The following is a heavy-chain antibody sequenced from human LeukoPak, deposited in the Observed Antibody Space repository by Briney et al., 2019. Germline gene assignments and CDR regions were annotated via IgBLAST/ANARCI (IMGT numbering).Heavy chain of an antibody. CDR3: ATAKTRVFAAFDI. CDR1: GFTFDDYA. CDR2: ISWNSGSI. D-gene: IGHD3-3*01. J-gene: IGHJ3*02. V-gene: IGHV3-9*01. Sequence: GRSLRLSCAASGFTFDDYAMHWVRQAPGKGLEWVSGISWNSGSIGYADSVKGRFTISRDNAKNSLYLQMNSLRAEDTAVYYCATAKTRVFAAFDIWGQGTMVTVSS.